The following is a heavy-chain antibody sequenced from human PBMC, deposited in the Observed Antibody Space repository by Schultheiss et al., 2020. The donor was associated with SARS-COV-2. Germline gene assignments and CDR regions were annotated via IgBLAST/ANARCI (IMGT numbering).Heavy chain of an antibody. Sequence: SETLSLTCTVSVDYFSIYYWSWIRQPPGKGLEWIGHIYDSGKSNYSPSLKSRVTISVDTSKKQFSLKLTSVTAADTAVYYCAAHDFGDYAFDYWGQGTLVTVSS. CDR1: VDYFSIYY. V-gene: IGHV4-59*01. J-gene: IGHJ4*02. CDR3: AAHDFGDYAFDY. CDR2: IYDSGKS. D-gene: IGHD4-17*01.